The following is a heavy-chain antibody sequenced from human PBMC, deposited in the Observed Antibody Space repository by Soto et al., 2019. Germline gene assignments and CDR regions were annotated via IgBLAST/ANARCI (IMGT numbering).Heavy chain of an antibody. J-gene: IGHJ5*02. D-gene: IGHD1-26*01. V-gene: IGHV3-21*01. Sequence: EVQLVESGGGLVKPGGSLRLSCAVSGFTFSSYSMNWVRQAPGKGLEWVSSISSSSSYIYYADSVKGRFTIARDNAKNSLYLQMNSLRAEDTAVYYGAREAGDALRSWFDPWGQGTLVTVSS. CDR3: AREAGDALRSWFDP. CDR2: ISSSSSYI. CDR1: GFTFSSYS.